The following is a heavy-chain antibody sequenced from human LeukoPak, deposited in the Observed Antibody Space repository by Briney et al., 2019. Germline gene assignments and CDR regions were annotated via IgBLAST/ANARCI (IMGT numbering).Heavy chain of an antibody. CDR1: GYTLTSYA. CDR2: ITPSGGT. D-gene: IGHD5-24*01. J-gene: IGHJ4*02. CDR3: ARDRYGDGFAHLDY. Sequence: GASVKVSCKASGYTLTSYAIHWVRQAPGQGLECMGWITPSGGTNYPQKFQGRVAITWDTSITTAYMDLSRLTSDDTAVYYCARDRYGDGFAHLDYWGQGALVTVSS. V-gene: IGHV1-2*02.